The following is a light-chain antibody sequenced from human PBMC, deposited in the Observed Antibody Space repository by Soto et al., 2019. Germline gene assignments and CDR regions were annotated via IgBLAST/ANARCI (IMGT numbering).Light chain of an antibody. CDR2: KAS. CDR3: QQYNDNWT. J-gene: IGKJ1*01. V-gene: IGKV1-5*03. CDR1: QSISSW. Sequence: DIQMTQSPSTLSASVGDRVTITCPASQSISSWLAWYQQKPGKAPRLLIYKASNLESGVPSRFSGSGSGTEFTLTISSLQPDDSATYYCQQYNDNWTFGQGTKVEIK.